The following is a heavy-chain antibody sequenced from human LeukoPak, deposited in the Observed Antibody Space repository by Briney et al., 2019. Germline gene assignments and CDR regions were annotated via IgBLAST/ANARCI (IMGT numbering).Heavy chain of an antibody. J-gene: IGHJ6*02. CDR3: ARVVILLSDYYYGMDV. D-gene: IGHD3-3*01. V-gene: IGHV1-46*01. CDR2: INPSGSST. Sequence: ASVKVSCKASGYTFTSYYMHWVRQAPGQGLEWMGIINPSGSSTSYAQKFQGRVTMTRDTSTSTVYMELSSLRSEDTAVYYCARVVILLSDYYYGMDVWGQGTTVTVSS. CDR1: GYTFTSYY.